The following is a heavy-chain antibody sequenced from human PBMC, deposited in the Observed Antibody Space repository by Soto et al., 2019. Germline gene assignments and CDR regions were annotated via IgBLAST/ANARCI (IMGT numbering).Heavy chain of an antibody. V-gene: IGHV4-59*03. CDR3: ARLQYTVVTASDV. CDR2: VSYSGRT. D-gene: IGHD2-21*02. CDR1: RGSINNYY. Sequence: SETLSLTCTVSRGSINNYYWTLFRQPPGKGLEWIGYVSYSGRTNYNPSLKSRVNMFVDKSKDQFSLNLTSVTAADTAVYYCARLQYTVVTASDVWGQGTMVTGSS. J-gene: IGHJ3*01.